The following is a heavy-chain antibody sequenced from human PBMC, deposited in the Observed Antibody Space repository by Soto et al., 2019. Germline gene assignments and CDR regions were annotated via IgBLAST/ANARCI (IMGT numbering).Heavy chain of an antibody. CDR2: IWYDGSNK. J-gene: IGHJ6*02. CDR1: GFTFSSYG. V-gene: IGHV3-33*01. CDR3: AREVYSSWHYYYCMDV. D-gene: IGHD6-6*01. Sequence: GGSLRLSCAASGFTFSSYGMHWVRQAPGKGLEWVAVIWYDGSNKYYADSVKGRFTISRDNSKNTLYLQMNSLRAEDKAVYYCAREVYSSWHYYYCMDVWGQGTTVTVSS.